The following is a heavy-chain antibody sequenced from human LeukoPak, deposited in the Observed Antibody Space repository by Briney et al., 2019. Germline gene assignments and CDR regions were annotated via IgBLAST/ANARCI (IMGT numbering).Heavy chain of an antibody. CDR2: VNPNSGNT. CDR3: ATAQLAAGTSGGGIDY. D-gene: IGHD6-13*01. J-gene: IGHJ4*02. CDR1: GYTFTSYD. Sequence: ASVKVSCKASGYTFTSYDINWVRQATGQGLEWMGWVNPNSGNTGYAQKFQGRVTMTRNTSISTAYMELSSLRSEDTAVYYCATAQLAAGTSGGGIDYWGQGTLVTVSS. V-gene: IGHV1-8*01.